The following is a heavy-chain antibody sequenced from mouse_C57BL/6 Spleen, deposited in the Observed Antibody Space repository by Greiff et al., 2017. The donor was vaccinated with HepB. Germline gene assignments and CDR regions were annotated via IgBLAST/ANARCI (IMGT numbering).Heavy chain of an antibody. V-gene: IGHV1-76*01. CDR3: ARFRGCLFDY. J-gene: IGHJ2*01. Sequence: VQLQQSGAELVRPGASVKLSCKASGYTFTDYYINWVKQRPGQGLEWIARIYPGSGNTYYNEKFKGKATLTAEKSSSTAYMQLSSLTSEDSAVYFCARFRGCLFDYWGQGTTLTVSS. D-gene: IGHD3-2*02. CDR1: GYTFTDYY. CDR2: IYPGSGNT.